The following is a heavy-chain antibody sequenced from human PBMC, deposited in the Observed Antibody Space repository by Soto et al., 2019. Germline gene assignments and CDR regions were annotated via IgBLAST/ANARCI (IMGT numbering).Heavy chain of an antibody. CDR2: ISYDGSNK. Sequence: PGGYLRLSCAASGFTFSSYGMHWVRQAPGKGLEWVAVISYDGSNKYYADSVKGRFTISRDNSKNTLYLQMNSLRAEDTAVYYCAKLITTSYGMDVWGQGTTVTVSS. CDR3: AKLITTSYGMDV. V-gene: IGHV3-30*18. CDR1: GFTFSSYG. J-gene: IGHJ6*02. D-gene: IGHD1-20*01.